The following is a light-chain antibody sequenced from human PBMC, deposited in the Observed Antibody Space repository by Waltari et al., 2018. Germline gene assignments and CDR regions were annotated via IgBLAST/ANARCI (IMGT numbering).Light chain of an antibody. CDR3: QNYVRLPAT. Sequence: EIVLTQSPGTLSLSPGERATLSCRASQSVARALAWYQQKPGQPPRLLIYNTYTRATGVPERFSGGGSGTDFNLTISRLEPEDFAVYYCQNYVRLPATFGQGTKVEIK. CDR2: NTY. CDR1: QSVARA. V-gene: IGKV3-20*01. J-gene: IGKJ1*01.